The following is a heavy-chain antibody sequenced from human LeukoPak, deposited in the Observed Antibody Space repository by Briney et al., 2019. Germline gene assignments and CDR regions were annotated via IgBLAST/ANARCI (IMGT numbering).Heavy chain of an antibody. CDR3: ARGRSEGGTIDY. V-gene: IGHV1-2*02. D-gene: IGHD3-10*01. CDR1: GYTFTGYY. J-gene: IGHJ4*02. Sequence: ASVKVSCKASGYTFTGYYMHWVRQAPGQGLEWMGWINPNSGGTKYAQKFQGRVTMTGDTSISTACMELSSLTSDDTAVFYCARGRSEGGTIDYWGQGTLVTVSS. CDR2: INPNSGGT.